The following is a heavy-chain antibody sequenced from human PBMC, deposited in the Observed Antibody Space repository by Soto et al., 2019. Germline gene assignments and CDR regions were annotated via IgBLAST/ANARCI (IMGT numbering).Heavy chain of an antibody. CDR3: AKDSHLYYDTTGAFDY. J-gene: IGHJ4*02. V-gene: IGHV3-9*01. CDR1: GFTFDDYA. Sequence: EVQLVESGGGLLQPGRSLRLSFAASGFTFDDYAMHWVRQAPGKGVEWVSGISWNSGSIGYADSVKGRFTISRDNAKNSLYLQMNSLRAEDTALYYCAKDSHLYYDTTGAFDYWGQGTLVTVSS. CDR2: ISWNSGSI. D-gene: IGHD3-22*01.